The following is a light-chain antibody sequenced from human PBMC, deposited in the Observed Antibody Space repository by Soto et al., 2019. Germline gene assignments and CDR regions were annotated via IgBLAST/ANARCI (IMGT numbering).Light chain of an antibody. CDR2: GAS. Sequence: EIVLTQSPGTLSLSPGERATLSCRASQSISSSLAWYQQKPGQAPRLLIYGASSRATGIPDRFSGSGSGTDFTLIISRLEPEDFAVYYCQQYGSSPITFGQGTRPEIK. J-gene: IGKJ5*01. V-gene: IGKV3-20*01. CDR3: QQYGSSPIT. CDR1: QSISSS.